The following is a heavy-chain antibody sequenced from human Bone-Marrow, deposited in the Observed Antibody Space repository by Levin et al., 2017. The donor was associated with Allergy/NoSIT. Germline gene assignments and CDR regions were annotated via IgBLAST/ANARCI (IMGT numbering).Heavy chain of an antibody. CDR1: GFSFTNFG. V-gene: IGHV1-18*01. Sequence: GESLKISCKASGFSFTNFGISWVRQAPGQGLEWMGWISGYNHKTNYARRFQDRVTMTADTGISTGFLEVRSLRSDDTAVYYCARVPWYSGYDGYGNYDMDVWGQGTTVTVSS. J-gene: IGHJ6*02. CDR2: ISGYNHKT. CDR3: ARVPWYSGYDGYGNYDMDV. D-gene: IGHD5-12*01.